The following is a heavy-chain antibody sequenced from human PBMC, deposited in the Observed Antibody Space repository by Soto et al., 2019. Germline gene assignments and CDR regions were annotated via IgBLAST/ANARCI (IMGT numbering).Heavy chain of an antibody. J-gene: IGHJ4*02. V-gene: IGHV4-30-4*01. CDR3: ARDPHGDYQDY. D-gene: IGHD4-17*01. Sequence: SETLSLTCTVSGGSISSGDYYWSWIRQPPGKGLEWIGYIYYSGSTYYNPSLKSRVTISVDTSKNQFSLKLSSVTAADTAVYYCARDPHGDYQDYWGQGTLVTVSS. CDR2: IYYSGST. CDR1: GGSISSGDYY.